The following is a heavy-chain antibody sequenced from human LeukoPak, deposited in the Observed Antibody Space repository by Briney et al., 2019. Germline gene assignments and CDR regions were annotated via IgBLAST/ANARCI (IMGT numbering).Heavy chain of an antibody. Sequence: PGGSLTLSCVASGCTFSRYAMSWVRQAPGKGLEWVSAISGSGGSTYYADSVKGRFTICRDNSKNTLYMQMNSLRAEDTAVYYCANRQRSYDFWSGPLDYWGQGTLVTVSS. J-gene: IGHJ4*02. V-gene: IGHV3-23*01. CDR3: ANRQRSYDFWSGPLDY. D-gene: IGHD3-3*01. CDR1: GCTFSRYA. CDR2: ISGSGGST.